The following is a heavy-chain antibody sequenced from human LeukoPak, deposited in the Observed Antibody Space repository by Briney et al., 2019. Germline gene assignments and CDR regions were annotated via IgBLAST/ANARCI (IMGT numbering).Heavy chain of an antibody. D-gene: IGHD5-18*01. J-gene: IGHJ4*02. CDR3: ASLYSFGSYYFDY. Sequence: GGSLRLSCAASGFTFSNYWMSGVRQAPGKGLEWVGNIKQDGSEAYYVDSVQGRFTSSRDNAKNSPYLQMNSRRGEDRAVYYCASLYSFGSYYFDYWGQGTLVTVSS. V-gene: IGHV3-7*02. CDR2: IKQDGSEA. CDR1: GFTFSNYW.